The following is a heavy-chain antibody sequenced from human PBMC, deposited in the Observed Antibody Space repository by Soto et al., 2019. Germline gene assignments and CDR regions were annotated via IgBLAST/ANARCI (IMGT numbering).Heavy chain of an antibody. D-gene: IGHD3-3*01. J-gene: IGHJ3*01. CDR2: ISGSGAST. CDR3: AKRISRQSIGVAKTALDV. V-gene: IGHV3-23*01. Sequence: GKGLEWVSIISGSGASTSYADSVKGRFTISRDNSQNTVYLEMNRLRAEDTAVYFCAKRISRQSIGVAKTALDVWVLRSMVTVSP.